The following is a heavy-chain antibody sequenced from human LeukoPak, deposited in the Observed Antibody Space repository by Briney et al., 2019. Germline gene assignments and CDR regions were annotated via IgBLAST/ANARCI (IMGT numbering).Heavy chain of an antibody. V-gene: IGHV3-15*07. CDR1: GFTFTNAW. Sequence: GGSLRLSCAASGFTFTNAWMNWVRRAPGKGLEWVGRIKSKADGETIDYAAPVKGRFTFSRDDSKNMLYLQMNSLKSEDTAVYYCSTLTSRGLSDSWGQGTLVTVSS. J-gene: IGHJ4*02. CDR2: IKSKADGETI. D-gene: IGHD1-20*01. CDR3: STLTSRGLSDS.